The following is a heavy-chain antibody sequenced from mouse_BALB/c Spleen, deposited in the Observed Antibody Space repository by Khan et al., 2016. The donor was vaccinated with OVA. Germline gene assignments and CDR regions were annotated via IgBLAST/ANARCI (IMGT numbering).Heavy chain of an antibody. CDR1: GYAFTDYL. D-gene: IGHD3-2*02. V-gene: IGHV1-54*01. CDR2: INPGSGGT. J-gene: IGHJ3*01. CDR3: ARSGYGFGAY. Sequence: QVQLQQPGAELVRPGTSLKVSCKASGYAFTDYLIEWLKQRPGQGLEWIGVINPGSGGTNYNEKFKAKATLTAVKSSRTAYMQLSSLTSDDSAVYFCARSGYGFGAYGGQGTLVTVSA.